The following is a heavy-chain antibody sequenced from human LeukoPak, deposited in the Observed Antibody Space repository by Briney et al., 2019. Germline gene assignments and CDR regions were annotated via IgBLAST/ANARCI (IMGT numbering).Heavy chain of an antibody. CDR3: ARDNWRDYLADALDI. CDR1: GFTFSSYW. CDR2: IKQDGSEK. D-gene: IGHD4-11*01. Sequence: GGSLRLSCAASGFTFSSYWMSWVRQAPGKGLEWVANIKQDGSEKYYVDSVKGRFTISRDNAKNSLYLQMNSLRAEDTAVYYCARDNWRDYLADALDIWGLGTMVTVSS. V-gene: IGHV3-7*01. J-gene: IGHJ3*02.